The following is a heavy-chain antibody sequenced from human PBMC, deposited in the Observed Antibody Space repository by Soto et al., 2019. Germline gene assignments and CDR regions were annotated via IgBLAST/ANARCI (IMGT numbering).Heavy chain of an antibody. V-gene: IGHV3-7*01. D-gene: IGHD6-19*01. CDR1: GFTFSSYW. CDR2: IKQDGSEK. CDR3: ASIAVAGTTDDAFDI. J-gene: IGHJ3*02. Sequence: GGSLRLSCAASGFTFSSYWMSWVRQAPGKGLEWVANIKQDGSEKYYVDSVKGRFTISRDNAKNSLYLQMNSLRAEDTAVYYCASIAVAGTTDDAFDIWGQGTMVTVSS.